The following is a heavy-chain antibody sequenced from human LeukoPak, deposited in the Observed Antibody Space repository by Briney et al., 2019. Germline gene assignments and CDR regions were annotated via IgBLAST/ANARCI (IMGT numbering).Heavy chain of an antibody. CDR1: GGSFSGYY. CDR3: ARYSYGYDALDY. CDR2: INHSGST. V-gene: IGHV4-34*01. Sequence: SETLSLTSAVYGGSFSGYYWSWIRQPPGKGLEWIGEINHSGSTNYNPSLKSRVTISVDTSKNQFSLKLSSVTAADTAVYYCARYSYGYDALDYWGQGTLVTVSS. D-gene: IGHD5-18*01. J-gene: IGHJ4*02.